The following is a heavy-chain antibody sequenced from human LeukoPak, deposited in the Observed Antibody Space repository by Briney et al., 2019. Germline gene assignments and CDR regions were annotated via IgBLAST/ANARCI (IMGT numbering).Heavy chain of an antibody. D-gene: IGHD1-26*01. J-gene: IGHJ4*02. CDR1: GYTFTGYY. V-gene: IGHV1-2*06. Sequence: ASVKVSCKASGYTFTGYYMHWVRQAPGQGLEWMGRINPNSGGTNYAQKFQGRVTMTRDTSISTAYVELSRLRCDDTAVYYCARYITVGATYQHFDYWGQGTLVTVSS. CDR3: ARYITVGATYQHFDY. CDR2: INPNSGGT.